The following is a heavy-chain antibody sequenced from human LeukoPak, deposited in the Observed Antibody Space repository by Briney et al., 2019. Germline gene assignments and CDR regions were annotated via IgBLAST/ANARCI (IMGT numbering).Heavy chain of an antibody. Sequence: GASVKVSCKASGYTFTGYYVHWVRQAPGQGLEWMGWINPNSGGTNYAQKFQGRVTMTRDTSISTAYMELSRLRSDDTAVYYCARDRVGYYYDSSGGVDYWGQGTLVTVSS. CDR2: INPNSGGT. CDR3: ARDRVGYYYDSSGGVDY. CDR1: GYTFTGYY. D-gene: IGHD3-22*01. V-gene: IGHV1-2*02. J-gene: IGHJ4*02.